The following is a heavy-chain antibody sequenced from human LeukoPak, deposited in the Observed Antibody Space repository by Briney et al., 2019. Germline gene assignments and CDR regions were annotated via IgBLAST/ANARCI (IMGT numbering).Heavy chain of an antibody. D-gene: IGHD1-1*01. CDR1: GFTFSGSA. CDR3: TRHSATTDV. Sequence: GGALRLSCAAPGFTFSGSAMHWVRQASGKGLEWVGRIRSKANSYATAYAASVKGRFTISRDDSKNTAYLQMNSLKTEDTAVYYCTRHSATTDVWGKGTTVTVSS. V-gene: IGHV3-73*01. CDR2: IRSKANSYAT. J-gene: IGHJ6*04.